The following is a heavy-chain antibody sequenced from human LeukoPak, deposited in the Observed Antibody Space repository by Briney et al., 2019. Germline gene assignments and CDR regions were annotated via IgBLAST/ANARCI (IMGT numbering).Heavy chain of an antibody. Sequence: PSETLSLTCTVSGGSICSYYWSWIRQPPGKGLEWIGYIYYSGSTNYNPSLKRRVTISVDTSKNQFSLKLSSVAAADTAVYYCARVVVVAARVDYWGQGTLVTVSS. J-gene: IGHJ4*02. CDR3: ARVVVVAARVDY. CDR1: GGSICSYY. CDR2: IYYSGST. D-gene: IGHD2-15*01. V-gene: IGHV4-59*12.